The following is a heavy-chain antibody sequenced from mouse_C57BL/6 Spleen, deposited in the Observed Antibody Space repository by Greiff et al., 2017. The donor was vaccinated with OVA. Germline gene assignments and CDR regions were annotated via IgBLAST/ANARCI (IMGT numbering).Heavy chain of an antibody. D-gene: IGHD3-2*02. V-gene: IGHV1-69*01. CDR2: IDPSDSYT. CDR1: GYTFTSYW. CDR3: ARAIDSSGYGYAMDY. J-gene: IGHJ4*01. Sequence: QVQLQQPGAELVMPGASVKLSCKASGYTFTSYWMHWVKQRPGQGLEWIGEIDPSDSYTNYTQKIKSKSTLTVDKSSSTAYMQLSSLTSEDSAVYYCARAIDSSGYGYAMDYWGQGTSVTVSS.